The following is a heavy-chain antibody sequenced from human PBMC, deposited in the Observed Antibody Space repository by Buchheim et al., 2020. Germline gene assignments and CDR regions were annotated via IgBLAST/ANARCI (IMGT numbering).Heavy chain of an antibody. CDR3: AKDWGLCAGGSCSDYFDS. CDR2: ISSAGGSK. CDR1: GFTFSNHA. V-gene: IGHV3-23*04. J-gene: IGHJ4*02. Sequence: EVLLAESGGGLVQPGGSLRLSCAASGFTFSNHAMHWARQAPGKGLEWVSTISSAGGSKYYADSVKGRFTISRDNSKNTLYLQMNSLRAEDTAVYYCAKDWGLCAGGSCSDYFDSWGQGTL. D-gene: IGHD2-15*01.